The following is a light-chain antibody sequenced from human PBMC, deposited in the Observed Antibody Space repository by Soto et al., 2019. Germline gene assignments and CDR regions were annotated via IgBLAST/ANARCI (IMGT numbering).Light chain of an antibody. J-gene: IGKJ4*01. CDR2: GAS. CDR1: QSVSSN. CDR3: HQYYTTPLS. V-gene: IGKV3-15*01. Sequence: EIVMTQSPDTLYVSPGERATLSCRASQSVSSNLAWYQQKPGQAPRLLIYGASTRATGIPARFSGSGSGTDFTLTISSLQAEDVAVYYCHQYYTTPLSFGGGTKVDIK.